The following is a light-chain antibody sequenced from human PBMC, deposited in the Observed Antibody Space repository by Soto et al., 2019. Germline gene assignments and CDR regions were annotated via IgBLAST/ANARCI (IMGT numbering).Light chain of an antibody. J-gene: IGKJ4*01. V-gene: IGKV3-15*01. Sequence: EVVMTQSPATLSVSPGDRATLSCRASQSVHNNLAWYQQKPGQAPRLLIFDTSTRATGIPIWFTGGGSGTEFTLTISSRQSEEAAVYYCQQYYIRPLTFGGGTKVEIK. CDR1: QSVHNN. CDR3: QQYYIRPLT. CDR2: DTS.